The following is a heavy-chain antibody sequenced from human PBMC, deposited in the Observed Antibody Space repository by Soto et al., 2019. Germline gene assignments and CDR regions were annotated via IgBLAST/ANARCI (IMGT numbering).Heavy chain of an antibody. J-gene: IGHJ4*02. V-gene: IGHV4-39*07. Sequence: PSENLSLTCTVSCGSLSSRSYSCVCSRQPPGKGLEWIGSIYYSGSTYYNPSLKSRVTISVDTSKNQFSLKLSSVTAADTAVYYCARSKPLGPFDYWGQGTLVTVSS. CDR1: CGSLSSRSYS. CDR2: IYYSGST. D-gene: IGHD7-27*01. CDR3: ARSKPLGPFDY.